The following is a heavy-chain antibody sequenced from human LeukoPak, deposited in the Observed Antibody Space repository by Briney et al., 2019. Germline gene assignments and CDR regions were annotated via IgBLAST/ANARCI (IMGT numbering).Heavy chain of an antibody. CDR3: ARDLTGELPYYYYYMDV. V-gene: IGHV4-30-2*01. Sequence: PSETLSLTCTVSGGSISSGGYYWSWIRQPPGKGLEWIGYIYHSGSTYYNPSLKSRVTISVDRSKNQFSLKLSSVTAADTAVYYCARDLTGELPYYYYYMDVWGKGTTVTVSS. CDR2: IYHSGST. CDR1: GGSISSGGYY. J-gene: IGHJ6*03. D-gene: IGHD1-26*01.